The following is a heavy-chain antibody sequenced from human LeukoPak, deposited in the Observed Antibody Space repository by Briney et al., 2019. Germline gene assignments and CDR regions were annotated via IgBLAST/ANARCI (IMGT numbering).Heavy chain of an antibody. CDR2: ISSSSTI. Sequence: PGGSLRLSCAASGFTFSSYSMNWVRQAPGKGLEWVSYISSSSTIYYADSVKGRFTISRDNAKNSLHLQMNSLRAEDTAVYYCARDLYQATGYSSSWYSWFDPWGQGTLVTVSS. J-gene: IGHJ5*02. V-gene: IGHV3-48*04. D-gene: IGHD6-13*01. CDR3: ARDLYQATGYSSSWYSWFDP. CDR1: GFTFSSYS.